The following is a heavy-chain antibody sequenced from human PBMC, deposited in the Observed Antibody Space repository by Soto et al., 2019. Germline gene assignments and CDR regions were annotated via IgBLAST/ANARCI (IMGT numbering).Heavy chain of an antibody. J-gene: IGHJ4*02. CDR1: GYTFTGYY. V-gene: IGHV1-2*02. CDR2: INPNSGGT. Sequence: QVQLVQSGAEVKKPGASVKVSCKASGYTFTGYYMHWVRQAPGQGLEWMGWINPNSGGTNYAQKVQGRVTMTRDTSISTAYMELSRLRSDDTAVYYCARDDVAYYDILTGHGPGYWGQGTLVTVSS. D-gene: IGHD3-9*01. CDR3: ARDDVAYYDILTGHGPGY.